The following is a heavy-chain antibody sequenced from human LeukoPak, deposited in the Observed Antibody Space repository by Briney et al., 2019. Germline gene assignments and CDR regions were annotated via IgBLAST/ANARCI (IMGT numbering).Heavy chain of an antibody. CDR3: ARESSSGWGSPADRYFDY. V-gene: IGHV3-66*01. J-gene: IGHJ4*02. CDR2: IYSGGST. D-gene: IGHD6-19*01. Sequence: GGSLRLSCAASGFTVSSNYMSWVRQAPGKGLEWVSVIYSGGSTYYADSVKGRFTISRDSSKNTLYLQMNSLRAEDTAVYYCARESSSGWGSPADRYFDYWGQGTLVTVSS. CDR1: GFTVSSNY.